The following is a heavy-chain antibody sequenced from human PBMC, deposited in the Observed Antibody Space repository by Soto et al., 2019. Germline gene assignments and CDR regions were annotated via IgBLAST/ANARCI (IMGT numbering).Heavy chain of an antibody. J-gene: IGHJ6*02. D-gene: IGHD3-10*01. CDR2: ISGSGGST. CDR3: ATGRGVNFYDGMDV. Sequence: EVQLLESGGGLVQPGGSLRLSCAASGFTFSSYAMSWVRQAPGKGLEWVSAISGSGGSTYYADSVKGRFTISRDNSKNTLYLQMNSLRAEDTAVDYGATGRGVNFYDGMDVWGQGTTVTVSS. CDR1: GFTFSSYA. V-gene: IGHV3-23*01.